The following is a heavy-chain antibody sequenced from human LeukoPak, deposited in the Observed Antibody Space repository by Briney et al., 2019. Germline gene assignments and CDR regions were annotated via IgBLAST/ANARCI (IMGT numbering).Heavy chain of an antibody. CDR3: ARQTGSGLFILP. Sequence: SETLSLTRTVSGVSISSSNSYWGWIRQPPGKGLEWIGSIYYSGNTYYNASLKSQVSISIDTSRNQFSLRLTSVTAADTAVYYCARQTGSGLFILPGGQGTLVTVSS. J-gene: IGHJ4*02. CDR1: GVSISSSNSY. V-gene: IGHV4-39*01. CDR2: IYYSGNT. D-gene: IGHD3/OR15-3a*01.